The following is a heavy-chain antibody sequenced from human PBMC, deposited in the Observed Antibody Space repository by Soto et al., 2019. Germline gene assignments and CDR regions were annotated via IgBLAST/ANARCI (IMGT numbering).Heavy chain of an antibody. V-gene: IGHV1-2*04. J-gene: IGHJ6*02. Sequence: ASVKVSCKASGYTFTGYYMHWVRQAAGQGLEWMGWINHNSGGTNYAQEFQGWVTMTRDTSISTAYMELSRLRSDDTAVYYCARASIGVPVLDVWGQGTTVTVSS. D-gene: IGHD6-19*01. CDR3: ARASIGVPVLDV. CDR1: GYTFTGYY. CDR2: INHNSGGT.